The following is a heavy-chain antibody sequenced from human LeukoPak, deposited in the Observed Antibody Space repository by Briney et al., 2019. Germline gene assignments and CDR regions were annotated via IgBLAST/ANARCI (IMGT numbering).Heavy chain of an antibody. V-gene: IGHV3-7*04. J-gene: IGHJ4*02. CDR2: IKQDGSEQ. Sequence: GGSLRLSCAASGFTFSTYWMSWVRQAPGKGLEWVANIKQDGSEQYYVDSVKGRFTISRDNAKNSLYLQMNSLRAEDTAVYYCARARGGSSSGIDYWGQGTLVTVSS. D-gene: IGHD6-6*01. CDR1: GFTFSTYW. CDR3: ARARGGSSSGIDY.